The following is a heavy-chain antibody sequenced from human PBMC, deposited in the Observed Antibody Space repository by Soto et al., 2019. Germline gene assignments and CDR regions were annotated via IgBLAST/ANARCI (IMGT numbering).Heavy chain of an antibody. Sequence: PSETLSLTCTVSGGSISSYYWSWIRQPPGKGLEWIGYIYYSGSTNYNPSLKSRVTISVDTSKNQFSLKLSSVTAADTAVHYCAREGSSSSLNYWGQGTLGTVSS. V-gene: IGHV4-59*01. CDR1: GGSISSYY. D-gene: IGHD6-6*01. CDR3: AREGSSSSLNY. J-gene: IGHJ4*02. CDR2: IYYSGST.